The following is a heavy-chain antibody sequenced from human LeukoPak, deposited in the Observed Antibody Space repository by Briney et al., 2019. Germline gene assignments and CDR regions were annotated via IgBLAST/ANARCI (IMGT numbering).Heavy chain of an antibody. Sequence: GGSLRPSCTASGSTFSSYDMHWVRQPTGEGLEWVSGIGKAGDTYYLGSVKGRFTISRENAKNSLYLQMNSLRVGDTAVYYCVRGDVGFDPWGQGTLVTVSS. CDR3: VRGDVGFDP. D-gene: IGHD2-21*01. CDR1: GSTFSSYD. V-gene: IGHV3-13*01. CDR2: IGKAGDT. J-gene: IGHJ5*02.